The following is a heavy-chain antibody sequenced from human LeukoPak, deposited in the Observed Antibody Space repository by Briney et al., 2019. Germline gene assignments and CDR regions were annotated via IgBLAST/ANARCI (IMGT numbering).Heavy chain of an antibody. D-gene: IGHD1-7*01. Sequence: GGSLRLSCAASGFTFSTYYMHWARQAPGKGLEWVAVISSDGNTKYYGDAVMGRFTVSRDNSKNTLSLQMNSLRVEDTAVYYCVSGLKSGTNYWGQGALVTVFS. J-gene: IGHJ4*02. V-gene: IGHV3-30*04. CDR3: VSGLKSGTNY. CDR1: GFTFSTYY. CDR2: ISSDGNTK.